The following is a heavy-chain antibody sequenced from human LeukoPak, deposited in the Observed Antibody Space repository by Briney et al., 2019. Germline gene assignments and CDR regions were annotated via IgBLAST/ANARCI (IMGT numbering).Heavy chain of an antibody. CDR1: GGTFSSYA. D-gene: IGHD2-2*02. CDR3: ARGYRKTRSDY. Sequence: EASVKVSCKASGGTFSSYAISWVRQAPGQGLEWMGGIIPIFGTANYAQKFQGRVTMTSDTSTSTVYMELSSLRAEDTAVYYCARGYRKTRSDYWGPGTLVTVSS. CDR2: IIPIFGTA. V-gene: IGHV1-69*05. J-gene: IGHJ4*02.